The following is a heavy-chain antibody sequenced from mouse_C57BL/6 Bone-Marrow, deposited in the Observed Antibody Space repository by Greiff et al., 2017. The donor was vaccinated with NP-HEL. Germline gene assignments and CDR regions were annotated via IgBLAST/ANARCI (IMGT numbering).Heavy chain of an antibody. CDR3: AREGSPHWYFDV. CDR2: INPYNGGT. J-gene: IGHJ1*03. D-gene: IGHD1-1*02. V-gene: IGHV1-19*01. Sequence: EVKLQESGPVLVKPGASVKMSCKASGYTFTDYYMNWVKQSHGKSLEWIGVINPYNGGTSYNQKFKGKATLTVDKSSSTAYMELNSLTSEDSAVYYCAREGSPHWYFDVWGTGTTVTVSS. CDR1: GYTFTDYY.